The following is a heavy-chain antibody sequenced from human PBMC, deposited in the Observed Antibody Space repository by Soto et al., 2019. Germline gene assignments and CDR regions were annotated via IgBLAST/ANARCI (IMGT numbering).Heavy chain of an antibody. J-gene: IGHJ5*02. V-gene: IGHV4-31*03. CDR2: IYYIPST. Sequence: QVQLQESGPGLVKPSQTLSLTCTVSGVSISSGGYYWYWLRQHPGKGLEWIGCIYYIPSTYYNPSLTRRVTISLDTSKNQFSLKLSSVTAAATAVYYCARSVFPWGQGTLVTVSS. CDR1: GVSISSGGYY. CDR3: ARSVFP.